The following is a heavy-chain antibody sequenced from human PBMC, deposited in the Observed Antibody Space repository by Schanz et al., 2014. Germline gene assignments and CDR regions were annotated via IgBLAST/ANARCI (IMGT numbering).Heavy chain of an antibody. CDR2: MNSKTGNT. CDR1: GYTFTSYD. J-gene: IGHJ5*02. V-gene: IGHV1-8*01. D-gene: IGHD2-21*02. Sequence: QGQLVQSGAEVKKPGASVKVSCKASGYTFTSYDINWVRQATGQGLEWMGWMNSKTGNTGYAQKFQGRVTMTGDESMTTDYMELRSLRSESTVIYYCARVHCGADCYRCERWGQGTLVTVSS. CDR3: ARVHCGADCYRCER.